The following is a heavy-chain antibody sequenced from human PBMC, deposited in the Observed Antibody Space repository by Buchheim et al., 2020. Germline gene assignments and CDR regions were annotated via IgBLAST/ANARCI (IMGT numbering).Heavy chain of an antibody. Sequence: QVQLQQWGTGLLKPSETLSLTCAVYGGSFSGYYWSWIRQPPGKGLEWIGEIKHSGGTNYNPSLKSRVTISVDTSKNQFSLNLNSMTAADTAVYYCAGLADIWSGWIYGMDVWGQG. CDR2: IKHSGGT. J-gene: IGHJ6*02. V-gene: IGHV4-34*01. CDR3: AGLADIWSGWIYGMDV. CDR1: GGSFSGYY. D-gene: IGHD3-3*01.